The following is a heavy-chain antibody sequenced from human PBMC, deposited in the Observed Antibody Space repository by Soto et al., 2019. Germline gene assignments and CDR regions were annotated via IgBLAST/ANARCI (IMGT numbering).Heavy chain of an antibody. Sequence: SETLSLTCTVSVDSITTYYWSWIRQPAGKGLEWIGRIDASGNTNYNPSLNSRVTMSIDTSKKQFPLKLTSVTAADTAIYYCARYSNNWFQTEGMDVWGQGTTVTVSS. J-gene: IGHJ6*02. V-gene: IGHV4-4*07. CDR2: IDASGNT. CDR1: VDSITTYY. CDR3: ARYSNNWFQTEGMDV. D-gene: IGHD6-13*01.